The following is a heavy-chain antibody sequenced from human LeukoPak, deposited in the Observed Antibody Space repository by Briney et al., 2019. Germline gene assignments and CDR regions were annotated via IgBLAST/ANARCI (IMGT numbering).Heavy chain of an antibody. V-gene: IGHV4-59*01. J-gene: IGHJ3*02. Sequence: SETLSLTCTVSDGSISSYYWSWIRQPPGKGLEWIGYIYYSGSTNYNPSLKSRVTISVDTSKNQFSLKLNSVTAADTAVYYCARNRMATIVHDAYDIWGQGTMVTVSS. CDR2: IYYSGST. CDR3: ARNRMATIVHDAYDI. D-gene: IGHD5-24*01. CDR1: DGSISSYY.